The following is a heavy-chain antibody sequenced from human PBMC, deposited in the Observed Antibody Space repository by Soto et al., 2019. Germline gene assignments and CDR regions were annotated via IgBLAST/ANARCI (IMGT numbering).Heavy chain of an antibody. CDR3: ARRSPDGAGNFDS. D-gene: IGHD3-16*01. Sequence: PXESLNISCKGSGYSFTSYWIGWVRQMPGKGLEWMGIIYPGDSGTRYSPSFQGQVTISADKSISTAYLQWSSLKASDTAMYYCARRSPDGAGNFDSWGQGTLVTVSS. J-gene: IGHJ4*02. V-gene: IGHV5-51*01. CDR1: GYSFTSYW. CDR2: IYPGDSGT.